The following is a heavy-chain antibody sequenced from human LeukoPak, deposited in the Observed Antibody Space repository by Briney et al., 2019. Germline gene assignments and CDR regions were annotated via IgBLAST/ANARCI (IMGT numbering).Heavy chain of an antibody. CDR3: AKDPTRVTVTIAFGI. CDR1: GFTFSSYA. J-gene: IGHJ3*02. V-gene: IGHV3-23*01. D-gene: IGHD4-17*01. CDR2: ISGSGGST. Sequence: QPGGSLRLSCVASGFTFSSYAMSWVRQAPGKGLEWVSTISGSGGSTYYADSVKGRFTISRDNSKNTLYLLMNNLRAEDTAVYYCAKDPTRVTVTIAFGIWGQGTMVTVSS.